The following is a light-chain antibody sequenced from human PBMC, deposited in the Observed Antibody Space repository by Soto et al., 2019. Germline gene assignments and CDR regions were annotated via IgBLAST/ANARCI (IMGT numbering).Light chain of an antibody. J-gene: IGLJ2*01. CDR1: SSNIGSYT. CDR2: SSN. Sequence: QSVLTQPPSASGTPGQRVTISCSGSSSNIGSYTINWYQQLPGTAPKLLIYSSNLRPSGVPDRFSGSKSGTSASLAISGLQSEDEADYYCAAWDDSLNGVVFGGGTKLTVL. V-gene: IGLV1-44*01. CDR3: AAWDDSLNGVV.